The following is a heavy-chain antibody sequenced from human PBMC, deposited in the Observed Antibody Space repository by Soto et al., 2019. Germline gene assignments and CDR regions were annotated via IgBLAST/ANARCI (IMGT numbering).Heavy chain of an antibody. V-gene: IGHV4-59*01. CDR2: IHYSGST. J-gene: IGHJ6*02. D-gene: IGHD2-2*01. Sequence: QVQLQESGPGLVKPSETLSLTCTVSGGSISSYYWSWIRQSPGKGLEWIGYIHYSGSTTSNPSLKSRVTISVDPSRNQVSLKLSSVTAADSAVYFCARARYQLLHPYYYGMDVWGQGTTVTVSS. CDR1: GGSISSYY. CDR3: ARARYQLLHPYYYGMDV.